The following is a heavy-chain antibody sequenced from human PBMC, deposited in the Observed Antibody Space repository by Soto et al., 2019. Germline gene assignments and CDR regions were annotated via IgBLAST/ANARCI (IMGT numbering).Heavy chain of an antibody. J-gene: IGHJ4*02. CDR3: ARASRCKSEYECSAWLDQ. Sequence: QVQLQESGPGLVKPSGTLSLMCTVSSDSVSSFYWTWIRQPAGKGLEWIGRIYSSGDTNYNPSLKSRVTMSVDMLKNQFSLKMTSVTAADTAVYYCARASRCKSEYECSAWLDQWGQGTLVTVSS. CDR1: SDSVSSFY. CDR2: IYSSGDT. V-gene: IGHV4-4*07. D-gene: IGHD6-6*01.